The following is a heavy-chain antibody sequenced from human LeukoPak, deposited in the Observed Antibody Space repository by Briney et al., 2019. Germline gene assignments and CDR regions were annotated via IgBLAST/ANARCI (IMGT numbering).Heavy chain of an antibody. D-gene: IGHD3-22*01. Sequence: GGSLRLSCAASGVTFSSYWMSWVRQAPGRGLEWVANIKEDGSEKYYVDSVKGRFTISRDNAKNSLYLQMNSLRAEDTAVYYCARGRFNYDSSGYSSFYHWGQGTLVTVSS. J-gene: IGHJ4*02. CDR2: IKEDGSEK. CDR3: ARGRFNYDSSGYSSFYH. V-gene: IGHV3-7*01. CDR1: GVTFSSYW.